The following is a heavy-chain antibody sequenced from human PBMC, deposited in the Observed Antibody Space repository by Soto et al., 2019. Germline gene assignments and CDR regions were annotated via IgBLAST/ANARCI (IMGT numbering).Heavy chain of an antibody. CDR2: ISYDGSNK. CDR1: GFTFSSYG. Sequence: GGSLRLSCAASGFTFSSYGMHWVRQAPGKGLEWVAVISYDGSNKYYADSVKGRFTISRDNSKNTLYLQMNSLRAEDTAVYYCAKDQVFRNYYDSSGYYDYWGQGALVTVSS. J-gene: IGHJ4*02. CDR3: AKDQVFRNYYDSSGYYDY. D-gene: IGHD3-22*01. V-gene: IGHV3-30*18.